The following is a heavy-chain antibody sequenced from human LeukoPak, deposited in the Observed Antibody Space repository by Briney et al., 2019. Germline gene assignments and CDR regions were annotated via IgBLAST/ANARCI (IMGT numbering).Heavy chain of an antibody. V-gene: IGHV5-51*01. CDR2: IYPGDSDT. Sequence: GESLKISCKGSGYSFTSYWIGWVRQMPGKGLEWMGIIYPGDSDTRYSPSFQGQVTIPADKSISTAYLQWSSLKASDTAMYYCAREDCSSTSCSHGMDVWGQGTTVTVSS. J-gene: IGHJ6*02. CDR1: GYSFTSYW. D-gene: IGHD2-2*01. CDR3: AREDCSSTSCSHGMDV.